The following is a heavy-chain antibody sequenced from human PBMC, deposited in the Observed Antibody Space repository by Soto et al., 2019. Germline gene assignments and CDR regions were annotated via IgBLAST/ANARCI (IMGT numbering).Heavy chain of an antibody. CDR3: ARGYCSGGSCYYYYYYGMDV. V-gene: IGHV3-33*01. CDR2: IWYDGSNK. Sequence: PGGSLRLSCSACGFTFSSYGMHWVRQAPGKGLEWVAVIWYDGSNKYYADSVKGRFTISRDNSKNTLYLQMNSLRAEDTAVYYCARGYCSGGSCYYYYYYGMDVWGQGTTVTVSS. J-gene: IGHJ6*02. D-gene: IGHD2-15*01. CDR1: GFTFSSYG.